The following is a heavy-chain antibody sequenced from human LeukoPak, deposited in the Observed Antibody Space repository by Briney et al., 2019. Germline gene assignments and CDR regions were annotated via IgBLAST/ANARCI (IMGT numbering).Heavy chain of an antibody. CDR2: IFYSGST. Sequence: SETLSLTCTVSGGSLSSYYWSWIRQPPGKGLEWIGHIFYSGSTNYNPSLKSRVTISIDTSKNQFSLKLSSVTAADTAVYYCARYYCTNGVCYAWYFDLWGRGTLVTVSS. D-gene: IGHD2-8*01. CDR3: ARYYCTNGVCYAWYFDL. J-gene: IGHJ2*01. CDR1: GGSLSSYY. V-gene: IGHV4-59*01.